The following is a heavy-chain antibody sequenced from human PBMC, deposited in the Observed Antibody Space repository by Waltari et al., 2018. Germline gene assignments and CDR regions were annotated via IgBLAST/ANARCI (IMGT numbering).Heavy chain of an antibody. CDR3: APVAYYYGSGSYNY. Sequence: EVQLVESGGGLVQPGGSLRLSCAASGFTFSSYWMHWVRQAPGRGLVWVSRINSDGSSTSYADSVKGRFTISRDNAKNTLYLQMNSLRAEDTAVYYCAPVAYYYGSGSYNYWGQGTLVTVSS. CDR2: INSDGSST. CDR1: GFTFSSYW. J-gene: IGHJ4*02. V-gene: IGHV3-74*01. D-gene: IGHD3-10*01.